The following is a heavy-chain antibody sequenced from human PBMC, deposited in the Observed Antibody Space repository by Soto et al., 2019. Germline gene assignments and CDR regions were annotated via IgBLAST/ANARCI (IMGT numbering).Heavy chain of an antibody. V-gene: IGHV3-23*01. CDR2: ISGSGGRS. Sequence: GGSLRLSCAASGFTFSNYAMTWVRQGPGKGLEWVSGISGSGGRSYYADSVKGRFTISRDNSKSTLYLQMNSLRAEDAAVYYCAKAYFVWSSEQPYYFDYWGQGTLVTVSS. CDR3: AKAYFVWSSEQPYYFDY. J-gene: IGHJ4*02. D-gene: IGHD3-16*01. CDR1: GFTFSNYA.